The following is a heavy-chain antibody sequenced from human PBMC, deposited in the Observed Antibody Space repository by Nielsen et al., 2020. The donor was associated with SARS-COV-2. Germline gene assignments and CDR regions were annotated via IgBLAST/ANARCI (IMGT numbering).Heavy chain of an antibody. Sequence: GESLKISCAASGFTFSIYSMTWVRQAPGKGLEWVAAIDGTSSYIYYADAVKGRLTISRDNAKSSLYLQMDSLRAEDTAVYYCARRWYGSGSDREAFDVWGRGTMVTVSS. V-gene: IGHV3-21*01. CDR1: GFTFSIYS. J-gene: IGHJ3*01. CDR3: ARRWYGSGSDREAFDV. D-gene: IGHD3-10*01. CDR2: IDGTSSYI.